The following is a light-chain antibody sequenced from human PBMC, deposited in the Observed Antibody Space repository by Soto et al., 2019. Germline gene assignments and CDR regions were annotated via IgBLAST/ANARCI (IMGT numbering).Light chain of an antibody. J-gene: IGKJ3*01. Sequence: DIQMTQSPSSLSASVGDRVTITCQASQDISNYLNWYQQKPGKAPKLLIYDASNLETGVPSRFSGSGSGTDFNFTISSLQPEDIATYYCQQYDNLSWITFGPGTKVDIK. CDR2: DAS. CDR1: QDISNY. V-gene: IGKV1-33*01. CDR3: QQYDNLSWIT.